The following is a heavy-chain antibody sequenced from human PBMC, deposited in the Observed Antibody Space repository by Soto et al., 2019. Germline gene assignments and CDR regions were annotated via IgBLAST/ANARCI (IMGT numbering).Heavy chain of an antibody. CDR1: GYTFTSYY. J-gene: IGHJ6*03. V-gene: IGHV1-46*03. CDR3: ARGDLLQPNGPSWYNYYYYMDV. CDR2: INPSGGST. Sequence: ASVKVSCKASGYTFTSYYMHWVRQAPGQGLEWMGIINPSGGSTSYAQKFQGRVTMTRDTSTSTVYMELSSLRSEDTAVYYCARGDLLQPNGPSWYNYYYYMDVWGKGTTVTVSS. D-gene: IGHD2-2*01.